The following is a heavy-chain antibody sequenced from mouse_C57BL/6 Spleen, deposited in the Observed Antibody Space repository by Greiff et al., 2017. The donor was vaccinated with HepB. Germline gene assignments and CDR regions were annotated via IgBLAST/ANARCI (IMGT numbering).Heavy chain of an antibody. V-gene: IGHV1-4*01. CDR3: ARGGYYDSRGYLDY. J-gene: IGHJ2*01. Sequence: QVQLQQSGAELARPGASVKLSCKASGYTFTSYTMHWVKQRPGQGLEWIGYINPSSGYTKYNQKFKDKATLTADKYSSTAYMQLSSLTSEDSAVYYCARGGYYDSRGYLDYWGQGTTLTVSS. D-gene: IGHD1-1*01. CDR1: GYTFTSYT. CDR2: INPSSGYT.